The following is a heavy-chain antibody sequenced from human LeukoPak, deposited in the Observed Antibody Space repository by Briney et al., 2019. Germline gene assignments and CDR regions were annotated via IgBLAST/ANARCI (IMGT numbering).Heavy chain of an antibody. J-gene: IGHJ4*02. V-gene: IGHV3-11*01. CDR1: GFTLSDYY. CDR2: VSNGGSDIM. Sequence: PGGSLRLSCAASGFTLSDYYMTWVRQAPGKGLEWVSYVSNGGSDIMLYRDSVKGRFTVFRDYAKNSLYLQMNSLRAEDTAVYYCARDKSNKGHDCWGQGTLVTVSS. CDR3: ARDKSNKGHDC.